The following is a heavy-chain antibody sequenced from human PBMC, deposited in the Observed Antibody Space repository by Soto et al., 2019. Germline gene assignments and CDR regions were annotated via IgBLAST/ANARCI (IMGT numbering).Heavy chain of an antibody. V-gene: IGHV1-46*01. CDR2: INPSGGST. J-gene: IGHJ6*02. CDR1: GYTFTSYY. D-gene: IGHD6-13*01. CDR3: ARDLSHLHRAADGNSRSYGMDV. Sequence: ASVKVSCKASGYTFTSYYMHWVRQAPGQGLEWMGIINPSGGSTSYAQKFQGRVTMTRDTSTSTVYMELSSLRSEDTAVYYCARDLSHLHRAADGNSRSYGMDVWGQGTTVTVSS.